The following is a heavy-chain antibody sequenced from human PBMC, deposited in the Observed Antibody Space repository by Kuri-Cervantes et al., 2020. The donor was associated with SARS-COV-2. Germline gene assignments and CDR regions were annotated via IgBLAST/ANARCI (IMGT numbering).Heavy chain of an antibody. D-gene: IGHD6-19*01. V-gene: IGHV6-1*01. CDR2: TYYRSKWYN. CDR3: ARDHYSSGWTLNDY. Sequence: SETLSLTCAISGDSVSSNSAAWNWIRQSPSRGLEWLGRTYYRSKWYNDYAVSVKSRITINPDTSKNQFPLQLNSVTPEDTAVYYCARDHYSSGWTLNDYWGQGTLVTVSS. CDR1: GDSVSSNSAA. J-gene: IGHJ4*02.